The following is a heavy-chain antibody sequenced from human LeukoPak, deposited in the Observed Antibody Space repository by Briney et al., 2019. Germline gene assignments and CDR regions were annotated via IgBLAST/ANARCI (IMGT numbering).Heavy chain of an antibody. CDR3: ARHRPLGVSQYFDY. CDR2: IYYSGST. CDR1: GGSISSYY. V-gene: IGHV4-59*08. J-gene: IGHJ4*02. Sequence: SETLSLTCTVSGGSISSYYWSWIRQPPGKGLEWIGYIYYSGSTNHNPSLKSRVTISVDTSKKQSSLKLSSVTAADTAVYYCARHRPLGVSQYFDYWGQGTLVTVSS. D-gene: IGHD3-10*01.